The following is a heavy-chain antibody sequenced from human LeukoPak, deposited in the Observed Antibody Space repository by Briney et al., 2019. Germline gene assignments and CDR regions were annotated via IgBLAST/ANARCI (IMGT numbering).Heavy chain of an antibody. CDR1: GGSISSGDYY. CDR2: IYNSGTI. V-gene: IGHV4-30-4*01. J-gene: IGHJ2*01. Sequence: SETLSLTCTVSGGSISSGDYYWSWIRQPPGKGLEWIGYIYNSGTIYYNPSLKSRFTISVDTSRNQFSLRLRSVTAADTAVYYCATAPLPATMWNWYFDLWGRGTLVTVSS. D-gene: IGHD2-2*01. CDR3: ATAPLPATMWNWYFDL.